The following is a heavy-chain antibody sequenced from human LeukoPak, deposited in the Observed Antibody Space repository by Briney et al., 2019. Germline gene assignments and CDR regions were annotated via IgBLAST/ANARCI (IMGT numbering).Heavy chain of an antibody. J-gene: IGHJ4*02. V-gene: IGHV4-39*01. D-gene: IGHD4-17*01. Sequence: PSETLSLTCTVSGGSISSSSYYWGWIRQPPGKGLEWIGSIYYSGSTYYNPSLKSRVTISVDTSKNQFSLKLSSVTAADTAVYYCARQGLTTVTTSGIGYWGQGTLVTVSS. CDR3: ARQGLTTVTTSGIGY. CDR2: IYYSGST. CDR1: GGSISSSSYY.